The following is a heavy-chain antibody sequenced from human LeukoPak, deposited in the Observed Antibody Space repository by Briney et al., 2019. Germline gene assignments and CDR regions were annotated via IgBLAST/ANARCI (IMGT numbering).Heavy chain of an antibody. Sequence: PGGSLRLSCAASGFTLGRYNMNWVRLAPGKGLEWVSYISTSSFRKDYADSVKGRFTISRDDAKNSLYLQMNSLRAEDTAVYYCARAGDCSGGSCPLPVKPDWYFDLWGRGTLVTVSS. V-gene: IGHV3-48*01. D-gene: IGHD2-15*01. CDR2: ISTSSFRK. CDR1: GFTLGRYN. CDR3: ARAGDCSGGSCPLPVKPDWYFDL. J-gene: IGHJ2*01.